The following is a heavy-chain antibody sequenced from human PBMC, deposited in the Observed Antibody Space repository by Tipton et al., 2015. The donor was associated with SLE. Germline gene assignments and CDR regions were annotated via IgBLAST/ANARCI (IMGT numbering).Heavy chain of an antibody. J-gene: IGHJ3*02. CDR2: IYYSGST. CDR1: GGSISSHY. D-gene: IGHD3-16*02. Sequence: TLSLTCTVSGGSISSHYWSWIRQHPGKGLEWIWYIYYSGSTYYNPSLKSRVTISVDTSKNQFSLKLSSVTAADTAVYYCARGVYDYIWGSYRRVAFDTWGQGTMVTVSS. V-gene: IGHV4-59*11. CDR3: ARGVYDYIWGSYRRVAFDT.